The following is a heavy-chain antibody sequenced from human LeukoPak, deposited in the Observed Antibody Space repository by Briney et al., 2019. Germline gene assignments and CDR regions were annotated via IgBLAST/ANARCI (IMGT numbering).Heavy chain of an antibody. Sequence: PSETLSLTCTVSGGSISSYYWSWIRQPPGKGLEWIGYIYYSGSTNYNPSLKSRVTISVDTSKNQFSLKLSSVTAADTAVYYCARGSGWYKAGGFDPWGQGTLVTVSS. CDR3: ARGSGWYKAGGFDP. D-gene: IGHD6-19*01. V-gene: IGHV4-59*01. CDR1: GGSISSYY. CDR2: IYYSGST. J-gene: IGHJ5*02.